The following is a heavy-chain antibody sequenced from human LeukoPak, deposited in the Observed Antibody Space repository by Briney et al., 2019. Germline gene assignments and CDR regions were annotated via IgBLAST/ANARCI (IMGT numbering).Heavy chain of an antibody. CDR2: VYYSGST. CDR1: GGSVSGYY. J-gene: IGHJ4*02. D-gene: IGHD2-15*01. CDR3: ARIHRYCSGGACYVLDN. Sequence: SSETLSLTCVVSGGSVSGYYWGWIRQPPGRGLEWIGYVYYSGSTNYNPSFKSRITISVDTSRSQFSLQLSSVTAADTAVYYCARIHRYCSGGACYVLDNWGQGTLVAVSS. V-gene: IGHV4-59*02.